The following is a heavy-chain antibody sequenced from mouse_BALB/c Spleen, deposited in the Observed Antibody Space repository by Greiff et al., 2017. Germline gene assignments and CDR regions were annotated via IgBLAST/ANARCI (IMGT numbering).Heavy chain of an antibody. CDR3: ARGGDGTTSWFAY. Sequence: EVMLVESGGGLVQPGGSRKLSCAASGFTFSSFGMHWVRQAPEKGLEWVAYISSGSSTIYYADTVKGRFTISRDNPKNTLFLQMTSLRSEDTAMYYCARGGDGTTSWFAYWGQGTLVTVSA. J-gene: IGHJ3*01. V-gene: IGHV5-17*02. CDR2: ISSGSSTI. CDR1: GFTFSSFG. D-gene: IGHD1-1*01.